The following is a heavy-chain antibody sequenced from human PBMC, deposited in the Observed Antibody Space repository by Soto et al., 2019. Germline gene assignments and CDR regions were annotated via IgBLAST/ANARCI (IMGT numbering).Heavy chain of an antibody. CDR2: IDPNSCST. V-gene: IGHV1-2*02. Sequence: QVYLVQSGAEVRRPGASVKVSCTAFGYILTGYSLHWVRQAPGQGLEWLGWIDPNSCSTNSAEKVHGRVSMTRDTSISAAYLELSSLRSDDTAIYYCARGYGSSPNMELRFGMDVWGQGTTISVSS. D-gene: IGHD5-18*01. J-gene: IGHJ6*01. CDR3: ARGYGSSPNMELRFGMDV. CDR1: GYILTGYS.